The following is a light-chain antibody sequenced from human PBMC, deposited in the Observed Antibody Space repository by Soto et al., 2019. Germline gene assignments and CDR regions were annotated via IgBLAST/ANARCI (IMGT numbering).Light chain of an antibody. J-gene: IGKJ1*01. CDR3: QQYYSTPWA. Sequence: DIVMTQSPDSLGVSLGERATINCKFSQSVLYSSNNKNYLAWYQQKPGQPPKLLIYWASTRESGVPDRFSGSGSGTDFTLTISSLQAEDVAVYYCQQYYSTPWAFGQGTKVEIK. V-gene: IGKV4-1*01. CDR2: WAS. CDR1: QSVLYSSNNKNY.